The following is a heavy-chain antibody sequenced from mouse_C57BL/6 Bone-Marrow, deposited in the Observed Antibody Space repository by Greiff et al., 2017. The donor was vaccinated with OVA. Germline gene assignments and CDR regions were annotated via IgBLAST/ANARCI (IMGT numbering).Heavy chain of an antibody. V-gene: IGHV1-63*01. CDR2: IYPGGGYT. CDR1: GYTFTNYW. J-gene: IGHJ1*03. Sequence: VQLQQSGAELVRPGTSVKMSCKASGYTFTNYWIGWAKQRPGHGLEWIGDIYPGGGYTNYNEKFKGKATLTADKSSSTAYMQFSSLTSEDSAIYYCARWGTTVVARWYCDVWGTGTTVTVSS. CDR3: ARWGTTVVARWYCDV. D-gene: IGHD1-1*01.